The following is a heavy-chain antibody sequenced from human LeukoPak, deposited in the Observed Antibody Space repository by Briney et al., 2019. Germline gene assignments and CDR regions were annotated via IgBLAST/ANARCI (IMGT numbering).Heavy chain of an antibody. J-gene: IGHJ6*02. V-gene: IGHV3-30*18. D-gene: IGHD2-2*01. CDR3: AKSGSQYHKLSHYYYYGMDV. Sequence: PGGSLRLSCVASGFTFTNHGMHWVRQAPGKGLEWVAVISYEGSIKYHGDSVKGRFTISRDNPKNTLYLQMNSLRPEDTAVYYCAKSGSQYHKLSHYYYYGMDVWGQRTTVTVSS. CDR2: ISYEGSIK. CDR1: GFTFTNHG.